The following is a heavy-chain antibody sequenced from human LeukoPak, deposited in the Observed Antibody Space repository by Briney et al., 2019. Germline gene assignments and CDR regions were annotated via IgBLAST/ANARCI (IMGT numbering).Heavy chain of an antibody. CDR1: GYTFTGYY. D-gene: IGHD4-17*01. J-gene: IGHJ4*02. CDR3: ASGYLGRAGTTDRLDY. Sequence: ASVKVSCKASGYTFTGYYIHWVRQAPGQGLEWMGWINPNSGGTNYAQKVQGRVTTTTDTSTRTAYMELRSLRSDDTAVYYCASGYLGRAGTTDRLDYWGQGTLVTVSS. V-gene: IGHV1-2*02. CDR2: INPNSGGT.